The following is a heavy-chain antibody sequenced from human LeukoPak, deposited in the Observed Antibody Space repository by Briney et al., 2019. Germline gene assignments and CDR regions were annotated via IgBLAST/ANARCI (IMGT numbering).Heavy chain of an antibody. Sequence: GGSLRLSCAASGFTFSDYYMSWIRQAPGKGLEWVSYISSSGSTIYYADSVKGRFTISRDNAKNSLYLQMNSLRAEDTAVYYCARVGGTKDRPWSPPNYWYFDLWGRGTLVTVSS. J-gene: IGHJ2*01. CDR3: ARVGGTKDRPWSPPNYWYFDL. D-gene: IGHD3-16*01. CDR1: GFTFSDYY. CDR2: ISSSGSTI. V-gene: IGHV3-11*01.